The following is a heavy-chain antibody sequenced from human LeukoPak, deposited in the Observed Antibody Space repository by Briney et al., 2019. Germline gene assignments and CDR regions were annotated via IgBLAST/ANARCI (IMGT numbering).Heavy chain of an antibody. V-gene: IGHV1-69*05. D-gene: IGHD3-3*01. CDR3: ARDRDDFWSGYYTGFLFDY. CDR2: IIPIFGTA. CDR1: GGTFSSYA. J-gene: IGHJ4*02. Sequence: ASVKVSCKASGGTFSSYAISWVRQAPGQGLEWMGRIIPIFGTANYAQKFQGRVTITTDESTSTAYMELSSLRSEDTAVYYCARDRDDFWSGYYTGFLFDYWGQGTLVTVSS.